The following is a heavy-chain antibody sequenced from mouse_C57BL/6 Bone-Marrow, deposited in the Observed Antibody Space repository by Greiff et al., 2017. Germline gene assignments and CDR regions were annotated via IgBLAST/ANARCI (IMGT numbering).Heavy chain of an antibody. CDR2: IDPSDSYT. V-gene: IGHV1-69*01. J-gene: IGHJ2*01. CDR1: GYTFTSYW. Sequence: QVQLQQPGAELVMPGASVKLSCKASGYTFTSYWMHWVKQRPGQGLEWIGEIDPSDSYTNYNQKFKGKSTLTVDKSSSTAYMQLSSLTSEDSAVYYCARGGYSGDVDYWGQGTTLTVSS. CDR3: ARGGYSGDVDY. D-gene: IGHD2-12*01.